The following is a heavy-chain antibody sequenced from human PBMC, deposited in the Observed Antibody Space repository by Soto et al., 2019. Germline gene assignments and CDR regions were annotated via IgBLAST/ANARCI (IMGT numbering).Heavy chain of an antibody. CDR1: GYTFTGHY. CDR3: ARGDIEYSYMDV. J-gene: IGHJ6*03. V-gene: IGHV1-2*04. CDR2: INPNSGGT. D-gene: IGHD2-15*01. Sequence: ASVKVSCKASGYTFTGHYMHWVRQAPGQGLEWMGWINPNSGGTNYALKFQGWVTMTRDTSISTAYMEVSRLRSDDTAVYHCARGDIEYSYMDVWGKGTTVTVSS.